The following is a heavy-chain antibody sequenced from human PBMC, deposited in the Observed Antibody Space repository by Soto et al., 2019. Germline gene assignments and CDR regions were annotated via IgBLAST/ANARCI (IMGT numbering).Heavy chain of an antibody. V-gene: IGHV2-5*02. CDR3: AHGSCSSADCYPNPFLDY. Sequence: QITLKESGPTLVKPTQTLTLTCTFSGFSLSTTAEGVGWIRQRPGKALEWLALIYWDDDERYSPSLKSRLTITKATSKNQVVLTMTNVDPVDTATYYCAHGSCSSADCYPNPFLDYWGQGIPVTVSS. CDR2: IYWDDDE. J-gene: IGHJ4*02. D-gene: IGHD2-2*01. CDR1: GFSLSTTAEG.